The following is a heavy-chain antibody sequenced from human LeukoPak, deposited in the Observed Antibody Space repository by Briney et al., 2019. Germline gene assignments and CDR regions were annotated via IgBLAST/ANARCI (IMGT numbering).Heavy chain of an antibody. V-gene: IGHV4-59*01. CDR2: IYYSGST. Sequence: TSETLSLTCTVSGGSISIYYWSWIRQPPGKGLEWIGYIYYSGSTNYNPSLKSRVTISVDTSKNQFSLKLSSVTAADTAVYYCARDLGRSGGSFLTWGQGTLVTVSS. CDR1: GGSISIYY. D-gene: IGHD2-15*01. CDR3: ARDLGRSGGSFLT. J-gene: IGHJ5*02.